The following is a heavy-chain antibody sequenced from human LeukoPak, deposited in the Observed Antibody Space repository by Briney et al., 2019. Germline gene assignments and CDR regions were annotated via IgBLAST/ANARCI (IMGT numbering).Heavy chain of an antibody. CDR2: IGYGGSPI. CDR1: GDTFSGHS. J-gene: IGHJ4*02. Sequence: GGSLRLSCEASGDTFSGHSVIWVRQAPGKGLEWTSYIGYGGSPIHFADSVKGRFGISRDDAKNSLYLYINTLRAEDTAIYYCAREYDSRARFDSWGQGILVTVSS. CDR3: AREYDSRARFDS. V-gene: IGHV3-48*01. D-gene: IGHD4-11*01.